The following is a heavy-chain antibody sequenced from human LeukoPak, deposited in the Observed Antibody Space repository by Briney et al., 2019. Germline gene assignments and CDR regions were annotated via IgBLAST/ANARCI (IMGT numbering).Heavy chain of an antibody. J-gene: IGHJ4*02. V-gene: IGHV3-23*01. CDR3: AKRAAFDY. CDR1: AFPVSDNY. Sequence: GGSLRLSCAASAFPVSDNYMTWVRQAPGKGLEWVSAISGSGGSTYYADSVKGRFTISRDNSKNTLYLQMNSLRAEDTAVYYCAKRAAFDYWGQGTLVTVSS. CDR2: ISGSGGST.